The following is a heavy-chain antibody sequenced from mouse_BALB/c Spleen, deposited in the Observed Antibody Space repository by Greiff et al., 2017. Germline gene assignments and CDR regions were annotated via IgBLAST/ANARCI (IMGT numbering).Heavy chain of an antibody. V-gene: IGHV2-9*02. Sequence: QVQLQQSGPGLVAPSQSLSITCTVSGFSLTSYGVHWVRQPPGKGLEWLGVIWAGGSTNYNSALMSRLSISKDNSKSQVFLKMNSLQTDDTAMYYCARGLITTVVATDYFDYWGQGTTLTVSS. CDR1: GFSLTSYG. D-gene: IGHD1-1*01. J-gene: IGHJ2*01. CDR2: IWAGGST. CDR3: ARGLITTVVATDYFDY.